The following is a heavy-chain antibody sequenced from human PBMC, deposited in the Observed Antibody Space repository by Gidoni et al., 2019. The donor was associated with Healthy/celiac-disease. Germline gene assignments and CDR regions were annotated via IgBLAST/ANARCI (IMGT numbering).Heavy chain of an antibody. D-gene: IGHD5-18*01. Sequence: EVQLVESGGGLVKPGGSLRLSRAASGFTFSNAWMSWVRQAPGTGLEWVGRIKSKTDGGTTDYAAPVKGRFTISRDDSKNTLYLQMNSLKTEDTAVYYCTTAQLWSDYWGQGTLVTVSS. CDR2: IKSKTDGGTT. CDR3: TTAQLWSDY. CDR1: GFTFSNAW. V-gene: IGHV3-15*01. J-gene: IGHJ4*02.